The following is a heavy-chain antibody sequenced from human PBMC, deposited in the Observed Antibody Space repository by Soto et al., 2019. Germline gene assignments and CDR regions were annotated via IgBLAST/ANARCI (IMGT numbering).Heavy chain of an antibody. D-gene: IGHD6-19*01. V-gene: IGHV1-69*13. CDR3: AGYSSGWYYFDY. CDR2: IIPIFGTA. CDR1: GGTFSSYA. Sequence: SVKVSCKASGGTFSSYAISWVRQAPGQGLEWMGGIIPIFGTANYAQKFQGRVTITADESTSTAYMELSSLRSEDTAVYYCAGYSSGWYYFDYWGQGTLVTVSS. J-gene: IGHJ4*02.